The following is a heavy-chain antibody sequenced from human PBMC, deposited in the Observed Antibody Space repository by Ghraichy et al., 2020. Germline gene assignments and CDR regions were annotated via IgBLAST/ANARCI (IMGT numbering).Heavy chain of an antibody. CDR2: IYWDDDK. D-gene: IGHD2-2*01. V-gene: IGHV2-5*02. CDR1: GFSLSTSGVG. Sequence: SGPTLVKPTQTLTLTCTFSGFSLSTSGVGVGWIRQPPGKALEWLALIYWDDDKRYSPSLKSRLTITKDTSKNQVVLTMTNMDPVDTATYYCALLTEVGAAAQHDAFDIWGQGTMVTVSS. CDR3: ALLTEVGAAAQHDAFDI. J-gene: IGHJ3*02.